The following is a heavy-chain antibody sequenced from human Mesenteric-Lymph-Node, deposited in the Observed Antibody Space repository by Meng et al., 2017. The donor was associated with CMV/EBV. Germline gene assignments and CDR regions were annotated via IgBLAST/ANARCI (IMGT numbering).Heavy chain of an antibody. J-gene: IGHJ6*02. CDR2: IYYSGST. CDR3: ARDTYYYGLDV. CDR1: GGSISGYY. Sequence: SETLSLTCTVSGGSISGYYWSWIRQPPGKGLEWIGYIYYSGSTNYNPSLESRVTISVDSSNNHFSLKLSSVTAADTAVYYCARDTYYYGLDVWGQGTTVTVSS. V-gene: IGHV4-59*01.